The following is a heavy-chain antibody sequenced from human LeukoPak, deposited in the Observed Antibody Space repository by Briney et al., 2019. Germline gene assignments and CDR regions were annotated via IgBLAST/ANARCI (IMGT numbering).Heavy chain of an antibody. CDR2: IGTAGDT. Sequence: GGSLRLSCAASGFTFSSYDMHWVRQATGKGLEWVSAIGTAGDTYYPDSVNCRFTISRENAKNSLYLQKSSLRAGDRAVYYCARAVAGVVFDYWGQGTLVTVSS. D-gene: IGHD6-19*01. J-gene: IGHJ4*02. CDR1: GFTFSSYD. V-gene: IGHV3-13*01. CDR3: ARAVAGVVFDY.